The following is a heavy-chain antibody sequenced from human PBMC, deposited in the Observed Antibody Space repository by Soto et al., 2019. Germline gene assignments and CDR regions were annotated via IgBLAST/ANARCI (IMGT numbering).Heavy chain of an antibody. CDR2: IYYSGST. D-gene: IGHD6-13*01. J-gene: IGHJ4*02. Sequence: PSETLSLTCTVSGGSISSYYWSWIRQPPGKGLEWIGYIYYSGSTNYNPSLKSRVTISVDTSKNQFSLKLSSVTAADTAVYYCARLSSWGYFDYWGQGTLVTVSS. CDR1: GGSISSYY. CDR3: ARLSSWGYFDY. V-gene: IGHV4-59*01.